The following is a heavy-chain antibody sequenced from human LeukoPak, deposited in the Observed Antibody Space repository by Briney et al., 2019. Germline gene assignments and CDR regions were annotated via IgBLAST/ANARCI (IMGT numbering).Heavy chain of an antibody. CDR2: IYYSGST. Sequence: SETLSLTCTVSGGSISSYYWSWIRQPPGKGLEWVGYIYYSGSTNYNPSLTSRVTISVDTSKNQFSLKLSTVTAADTAVYYCARVRSSSGWYLLAFDYWGQGTLVTVSS. CDR3: ARVRSSSGWYLLAFDY. D-gene: IGHD6-19*01. V-gene: IGHV4-59*12. J-gene: IGHJ4*02. CDR1: GGSISSYY.